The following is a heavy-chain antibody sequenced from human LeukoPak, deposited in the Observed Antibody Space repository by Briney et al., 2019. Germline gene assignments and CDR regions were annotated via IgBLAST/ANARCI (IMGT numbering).Heavy chain of an antibody. V-gene: IGHV1-69*02. D-gene: IGHD6-19*01. J-gene: IGHJ4*02. Sequence: SVKVSCKASGGTFSSYTISWVRQAPGQGLEWMGRIIPILGIANYAQKFQGRVTITADNSTSTAYMELSSLGSEDTAVYYCAKAYSSGRGYYFDYWGQGTLVTVSS. CDR3: AKAYSSGRGYYFDY. CDR1: GGTFSSYT. CDR2: IIPILGIA.